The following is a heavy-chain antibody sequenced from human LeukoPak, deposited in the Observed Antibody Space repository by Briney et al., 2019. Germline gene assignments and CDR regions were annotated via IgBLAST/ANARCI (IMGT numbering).Heavy chain of an antibody. CDR2: IYHSGST. J-gene: IGHJ4*02. D-gene: IGHD3-10*01. CDR3: ARAMVRGALDY. V-gene: IGHV4-38-2*02. CDR1: GYSISSGYY. Sequence: ETLSLTCTVSGYSISSGYYWGWIRQPPGKGLEWIGNIYHSGSTFYNPSLKSRVTISVDTSKNQFSLKLSSVTAADTAVYYCARAMVRGALDYWGQGTLVTVSS.